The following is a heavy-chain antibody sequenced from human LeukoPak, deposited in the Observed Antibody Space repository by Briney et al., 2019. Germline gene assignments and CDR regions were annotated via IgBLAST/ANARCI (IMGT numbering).Heavy chain of an antibody. CDR1: GFTFSSYS. V-gene: IGHV3-48*04. D-gene: IGHD2-8*01. CDR3: AREYYYFDY. J-gene: IGHJ4*02. Sequence: GGSLRLSCAASGFTFSSYSMNRVRQAPGKGLEWVSYISSNSSTIYYADSVKGRFTISRDNAKNSLYLQMNSLRAEDTAVYYCAREYYYFDYWGQGTLVTVSS. CDR2: ISSNSSTI.